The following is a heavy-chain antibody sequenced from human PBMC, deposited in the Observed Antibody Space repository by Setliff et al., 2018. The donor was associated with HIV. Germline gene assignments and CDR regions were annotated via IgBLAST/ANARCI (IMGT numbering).Heavy chain of an antibody. CDR1: GYTFTSYA. D-gene: IGHD3-3*01. Sequence: ASVKVSCKASGYTFTSYAMHWVRQAPGQRLEWMGWINAGNGNTKYSQKFQGRVTITRDTSASTAYMELSSLRSEDTAVYYCARAAIGTIFGVVKNPHNYYMDVWGKGTTVTVSS. V-gene: IGHV1-3*01. CDR2: INAGNGNT. J-gene: IGHJ6*03. CDR3: ARAAIGTIFGVVKNPHNYYMDV.